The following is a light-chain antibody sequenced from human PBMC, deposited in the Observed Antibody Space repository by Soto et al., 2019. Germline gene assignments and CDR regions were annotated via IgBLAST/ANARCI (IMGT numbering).Light chain of an antibody. Sequence: DIQMTQSPSSLSASVGDRVTITCRASQSISSYLNWYQQKPGKAPKLLIYAASSLQSGVPSRFRGSGSGTDFTLTISSLQPEDFATYDCQRSCSTPRTFGQGTKVEIK. J-gene: IGKJ1*01. V-gene: IGKV1-39*01. CDR2: AAS. CDR3: QRSCSTPRT. CDR1: QSISSY.